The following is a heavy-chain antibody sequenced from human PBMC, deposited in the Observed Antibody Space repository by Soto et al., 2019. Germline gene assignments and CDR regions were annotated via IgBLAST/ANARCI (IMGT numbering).Heavy chain of an antibody. J-gene: IGHJ4*02. CDR3: ARDRGLYSSSWYVFDY. V-gene: IGHV1-69*01. CDR2: IIPIFGTA. CDR1: GGTFSSYA. Sequence: QVQLVQSGAEVKKPGSSVKVSCKASGGTFSSYAISWVRQAPGQGLEWMGGIIPIFGTANYAQKFQGRVTITADESTSTAYMELSGLRTEDTVVYYCARDRGLYSSSWYVFDYWGQGTLVTVSS. D-gene: IGHD6-13*01.